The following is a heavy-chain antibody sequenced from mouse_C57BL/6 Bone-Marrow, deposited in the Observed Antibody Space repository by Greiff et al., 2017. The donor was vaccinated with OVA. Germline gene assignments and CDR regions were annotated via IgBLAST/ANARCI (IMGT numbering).Heavy chain of an antibody. CDR1: GFPITSGYY. V-gene: IGHV12-3*01. J-gene: IGHJ3*01. CDR3: AGATGTYNAMDY. Sequence: VKLMESGPGLVKPSQSLFLTCSITGFPITSGYYWIWIRQSPGKPLEWMGYITHSGETFYNPSLPSPISITRETSKNQFFLQLNSVTTEDTAMYYCAGATGTYNAMDYWGQGTLVTVSA. D-gene: IGHD4-1*01. CDR2: ITHSGET.